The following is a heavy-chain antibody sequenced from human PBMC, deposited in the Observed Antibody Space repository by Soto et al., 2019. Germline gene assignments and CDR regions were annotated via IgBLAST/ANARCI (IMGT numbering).Heavy chain of an antibody. CDR1: GYTFTSYG. Sequence: ASVKVSCKASGYTFTSYGISWVRQAPGQGLEWMGWISAYNGNTNYAQKLQGRVTMTTDTSTSTAYMELRSLRSDDTAVYYCARLSHDDILTGYPPPRTDAFDIWGQGTMVTVSS. D-gene: IGHD3-9*01. J-gene: IGHJ3*02. V-gene: IGHV1-18*01. CDR3: ARLSHDDILTGYPPPRTDAFDI. CDR2: ISAYNGNT.